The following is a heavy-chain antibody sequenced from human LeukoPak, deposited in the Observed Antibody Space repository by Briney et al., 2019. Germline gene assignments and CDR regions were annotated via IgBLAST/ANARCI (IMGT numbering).Heavy chain of an antibody. Sequence: GGSLRLSCAASGFTFSSYEMNWVRQAPGKGLEWVSYISSSGSTIYYADSVKGRFTISRDNSKKKLYLQMNSLRAEDTAVYYCAKGYYGSGTYGWFDPWGQGTLVTVSS. V-gene: IGHV3-48*03. CDR1: GFTFSSYE. CDR2: ISSSGSTI. J-gene: IGHJ5*02. CDR3: AKGYYGSGTYGWFDP. D-gene: IGHD3-10*01.